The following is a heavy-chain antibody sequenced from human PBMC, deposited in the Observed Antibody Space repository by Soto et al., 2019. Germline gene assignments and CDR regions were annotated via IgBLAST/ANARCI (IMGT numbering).Heavy chain of an antibody. CDR3: ARGEVVVVPAAILYYYYGMDV. D-gene: IGHD2-2*01. J-gene: IGHJ6*02. CDR1: GYTFTGYY. CDR2: INPNSGGT. V-gene: IGHV1-2*02. Sequence: QVQLVQSGAEVKKPGASVKVSCKASGYTFTGYYMHWVRQAPGQGLEWMGWINPNSGGTNYAQKFQGRVTMTRDTSISTAYMELSRLRSDDTAVYYCARGEVVVVPAAILYYYYGMDVWGQGTTVTVSS.